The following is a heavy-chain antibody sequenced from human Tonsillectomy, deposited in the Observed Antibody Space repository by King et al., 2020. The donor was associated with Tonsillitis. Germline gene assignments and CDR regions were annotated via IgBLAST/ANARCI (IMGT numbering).Heavy chain of an antibody. CDR3: AKCAYDSRGYSEYFFDY. Sequence: VQLVESGGGLVKPGGSLRLSCVASGFTFSSYTMNWVRQAPGKGLEWVSLISSSSTYIYYADSVKGRFTISRDNAKNSLYLQMNSLRAEDTAVYYCAKCAYDSRGYSEYFFDYWGQGSLVTVSS. V-gene: IGHV3-21*06. J-gene: IGHJ4*02. CDR1: GFTFSSYT. CDR2: ISSSSTYI. D-gene: IGHD3-22*01.